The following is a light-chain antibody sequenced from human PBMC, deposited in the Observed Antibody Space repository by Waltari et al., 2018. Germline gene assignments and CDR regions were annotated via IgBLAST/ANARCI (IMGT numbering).Light chain of an antibody. V-gene: IGKV1-5*03. J-gene: IGKJ1*01. CDR1: QSISSW. Sequence: DIQMTLSPSTLSASVGDRVTIPCRASQSISSWLAWYQQKPGKAPKLLIYKASSLESGVPSRFSGSGSGTEFTLTISSLQPDDFATYYCQQYNSYWTFGQGTKVEIK. CDR2: KAS. CDR3: QQYNSYWT.